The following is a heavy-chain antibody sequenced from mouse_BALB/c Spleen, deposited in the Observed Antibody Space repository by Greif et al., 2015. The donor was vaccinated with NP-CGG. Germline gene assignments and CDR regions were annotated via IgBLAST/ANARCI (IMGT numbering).Heavy chain of an antibody. J-gene: IGHJ3*01. CDR2: IDPANGNT. V-gene: IGHV14-3*02. CDR1: GFNIKDTY. D-gene: IGHD1-1*01. CDR3: ARSGSSFAY. Sequence: EVKLLESGAELVKPGASVKLSCTASGFNIKDTYMHWVKQRPEQGLEWIGRIDPANGNTKYDPKFQGKATITADTSSNTAYLQLSSLTSEDTAVYYCARSGSSFAYWGQGTLVTVSA.